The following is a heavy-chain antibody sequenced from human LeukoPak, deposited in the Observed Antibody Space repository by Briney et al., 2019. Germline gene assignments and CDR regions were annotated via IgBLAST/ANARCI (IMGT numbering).Heavy chain of an antibody. CDR2: ISSSSSTI. CDR3: SRGQTSGSFSNWFDP. V-gene: IGHV3-48*01. J-gene: IGHJ5*02. CDR1: GFTFSSYS. Sequence: PGGSLRLSCAASGFTFSSYSMNWVRQAPGEGLEWVSYISSSSSTIYYADSVKGRFTISRDNAKNSLYLQMNSLRAEDTAVYYCSRGQTSGSFSNWFDPWGQGTLVTVSS. D-gene: IGHD3-10*01.